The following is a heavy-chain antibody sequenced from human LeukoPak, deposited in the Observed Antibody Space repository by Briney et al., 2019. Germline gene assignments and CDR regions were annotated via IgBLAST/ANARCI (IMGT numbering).Heavy chain of an antibody. CDR3: ARGDTYYYDSSGYLIY. CDR2: IYYSGST. J-gene: IGHJ4*02. CDR1: GGSISSYY. V-gene: IGHV4-59*01. Sequence: SETLSLTCIVSGGSISSYYWSWIRQPPGKGLEWIGYIYYSGSTNYNPSLKSRVTISVDTSKNQFSLKLSSVTAADTAVYYCARGDTYYYDSSGYLIYWGQGTLVTVSS. D-gene: IGHD3-22*01.